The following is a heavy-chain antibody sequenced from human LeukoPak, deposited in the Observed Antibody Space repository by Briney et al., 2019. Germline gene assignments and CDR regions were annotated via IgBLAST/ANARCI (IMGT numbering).Heavy chain of an antibody. CDR3: AREVTGIAAAGYSYFDL. J-gene: IGHJ2*01. V-gene: IGHV4-59*01. Sequence: GSLRLSCAASGFTISTNYMSWVRQPPGKGLEWIGYIYYSGSTNYNPSLKSRVTISVDTSKNQFSLKLSSVTAADTAVYYCAREVTGIAAAGYSYFDLWGRGTLVTVSS. CDR2: IYYSGST. CDR1: GFTISTNY. D-gene: IGHD6-25*01.